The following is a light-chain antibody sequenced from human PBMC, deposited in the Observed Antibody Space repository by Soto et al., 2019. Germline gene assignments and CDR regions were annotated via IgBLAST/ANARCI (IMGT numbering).Light chain of an antibody. CDR3: QQYSNWPLT. J-gene: IGKJ4*01. CDR2: DAS. Sequence: ETVMTQSPATLSVSPGERATLSCRASQSVSSSLAWYQQKPGQAPRPLIYDASTRATDVPARFSGSGSGTEFTLTVSSLQSEDFAVYHCQQYSNWPLTFGGGTKV. V-gene: IGKV3-15*01. CDR1: QSVSSS.